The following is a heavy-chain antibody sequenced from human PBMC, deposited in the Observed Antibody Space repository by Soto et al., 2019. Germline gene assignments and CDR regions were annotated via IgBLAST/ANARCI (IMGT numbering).Heavy chain of an antibody. CDR1: GFTFSDYY. V-gene: IGHV3-11*01. J-gene: IGHJ3*02. CDR3: ARDYKSHRPDDFDI. CDR2: ISSSGSTI. D-gene: IGHD3-16*02. Sequence: QVQLVESGGGLVKPGGSLRLSCAASGFTFSDYYMSWIRQAPGKGLEWVSYISSSGSTIYYADSVESRITISRDNAKNTLYLQMNSLRADDTAVYYCARDYKSHRPDDFDIWGQGTMVTVSS.